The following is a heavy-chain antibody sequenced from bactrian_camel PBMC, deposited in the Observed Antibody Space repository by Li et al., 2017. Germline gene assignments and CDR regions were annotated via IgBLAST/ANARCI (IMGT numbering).Heavy chain of an antibody. CDR2: ISTTGAT. Sequence: HVQLVESGGGTVQAGGSLRLSCVASGDTSNDCGMEWYHQAAGKQREWVSSISTTGATRVANSVEGRFTISKDAAKDTVYLQMNMLRPEDTGMYSCKTFGTGGRCLSVHLQGQGTQVTVS. J-gene: IGHJ4*01. V-gene: IGHV3S53*01. CDR1: GDTSNDCG. D-gene: IGHD7*01.